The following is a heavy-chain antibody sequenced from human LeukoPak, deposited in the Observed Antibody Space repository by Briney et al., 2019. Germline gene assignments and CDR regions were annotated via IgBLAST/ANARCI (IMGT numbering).Heavy chain of an antibody. CDR1: GGSISPYF. CDR2: IYNSGST. Sequence: NPSETPSLTWTVSGGSISPYFWSWIRQPPGKGLEWIGYIYNSGSTSYNPSLKSRVTISVDTSKNQFSLKLTSVTAGDAAVYYCVRDRELTYWGQGTLVTVSS. J-gene: IGHJ4*02. V-gene: IGHV4-59*01. D-gene: IGHD1-26*01. CDR3: VRDRELTY.